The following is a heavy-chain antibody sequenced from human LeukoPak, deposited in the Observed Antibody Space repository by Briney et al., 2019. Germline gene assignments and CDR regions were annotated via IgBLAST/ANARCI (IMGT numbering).Heavy chain of an antibody. V-gene: IGHV3-7*01. CDR2: INQDGSEK. CDR3: ARGAVTTYFNWLDS. CDR1: GFTVSANY. Sequence: GGSLRLSCAASGFTVSANYMSWVRQAPGKGLEWVANINQDGSEKDYVDSVKGRFTISRDNAKNSMNLQMHSLRAEDTAVYYCARGAVTTYFNWLDSWGQGTLVTVSS. D-gene: IGHD4-11*01. J-gene: IGHJ5*01.